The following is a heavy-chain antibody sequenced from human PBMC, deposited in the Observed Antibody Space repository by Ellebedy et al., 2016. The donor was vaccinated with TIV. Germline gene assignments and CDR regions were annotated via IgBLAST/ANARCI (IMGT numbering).Heavy chain of an antibody. V-gene: IGHV1-18*01. CDR3: ARRDPLYSSSWYPLRYYYYGMDV. D-gene: IGHD6-13*01. CDR2: IIPIFGTA. CDR1: GYTFTSYG. Sequence: ASVKVSCKASGYTFTSYGISWVRQAPGQGLEWMGGIIPIFGTANYAQKFQGRVTMTTDTSTSTAYMELRSLRSDDTAVYYCARRDPLYSSSWYPLRYYYYGMDVWGQGTTVTVSS. J-gene: IGHJ6*02.